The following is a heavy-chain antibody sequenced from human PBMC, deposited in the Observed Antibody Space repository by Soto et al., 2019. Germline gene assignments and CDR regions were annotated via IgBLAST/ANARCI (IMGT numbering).Heavy chain of an antibody. V-gene: IGHV3-33*06. Sequence: QVQVVESGGGVVQPGRSLRLSCATSGFSFSRIAMHWVRQAPGKGLEWVAAIWHDGSNEQSADSVKGRFSISRDSSKNTVYLQMNSLTAEXTAVYYCAKXXGLWFEGLDVWGQGTTVTVSS. CDR2: IWHDGSNE. J-gene: IGHJ6*02. CDR3: AKXXGLWFEGLDV. D-gene: IGHD3-10*01. CDR1: GFSFSRIA.